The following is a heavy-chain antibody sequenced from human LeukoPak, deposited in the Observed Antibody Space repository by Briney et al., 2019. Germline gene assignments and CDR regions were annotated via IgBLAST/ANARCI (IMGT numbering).Heavy chain of an antibody. V-gene: IGHV4-39*07. Sequence: KSSETLSLTCTVSGGSISSSSYYWGWIRQPPGKGLEWIGSIYYSGSTYYNPSLKSRVTISVDTSKNQFSLKLSSVTAADTAVYYCARGGMVAAARYWGQGTLVTVSS. CDR2: IYYSGST. D-gene: IGHD6-13*01. CDR1: GGSISSSSYY. J-gene: IGHJ4*02. CDR3: ARGGMVAAARY.